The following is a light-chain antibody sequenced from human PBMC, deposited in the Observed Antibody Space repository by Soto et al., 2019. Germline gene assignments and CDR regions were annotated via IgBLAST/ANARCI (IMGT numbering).Light chain of an antibody. CDR2: ESS. J-gene: IGLJ2*01. CDR1: SSDVGSYNL. CDR3: CSYAGSSTYVV. Sequence: QSALTQPASVSGSPGQWVTISCTGTSSDVGSYNLVSWYQQHPGKAPKLMIYESSKRPSGVSNRFSGSKSGNTASLTISGLQAEDEADYYCCSYAGSSTYVVFGGGTKLTVL. V-gene: IGLV2-23*01.